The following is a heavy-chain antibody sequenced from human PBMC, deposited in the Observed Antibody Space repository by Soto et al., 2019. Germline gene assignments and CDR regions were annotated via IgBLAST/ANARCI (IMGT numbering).Heavy chain of an antibody. Sequence: GGSLRLSCAASGFTFGDYGMSWVRQAPGKGLEWVSGINWNGGSTGYADSVKGRFTISRDNAKTALYLQRNSLRAEDAALYYCARDDYCSSTSCYMGDAFDIWGQGTMVTVSS. D-gene: IGHD2-2*02. CDR3: ARDDYCSSTSCYMGDAFDI. J-gene: IGHJ3*02. V-gene: IGHV3-20*04. CDR2: INWNGGST. CDR1: GFTFGDYG.